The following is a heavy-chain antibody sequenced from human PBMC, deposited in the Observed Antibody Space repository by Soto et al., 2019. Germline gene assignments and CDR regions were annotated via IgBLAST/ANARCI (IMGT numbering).Heavy chain of an antibody. D-gene: IGHD2-2*01. J-gene: IGHJ4*02. CDR3: ARGPSSLTRFDY. V-gene: IGHV3-30-3*01. CDR2: ISYDGSNK. CDR1: GFSFSSYA. Sequence: GGSLRLSCAASGFSFSSYAMCWVRQTPGKGLEWVAVISYDGSNKYYADSVKGRFTISRDNSKNTLYLQMNSLRAEDTAVYYCARGPSSLTRFDYWGQGT.